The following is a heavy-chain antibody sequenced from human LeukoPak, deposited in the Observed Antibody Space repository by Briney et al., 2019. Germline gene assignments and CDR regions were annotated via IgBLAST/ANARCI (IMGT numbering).Heavy chain of an antibody. Sequence: PSETLSLTCAVYGGSFSGYYWSWIRQPPGKGLEWIGEINHSGSTNYNPSLKSRVTISVDTSKNQFSLKLSSVTAADTAVYYCARGGITGTTQGPTRLNDAFDIWGQGTMVTVSS. CDR3: ARGGITGTTQGPTRLNDAFDI. J-gene: IGHJ3*02. CDR2: INHSGST. V-gene: IGHV4-34*01. D-gene: IGHD1-20*01. CDR1: GGSFSGYY.